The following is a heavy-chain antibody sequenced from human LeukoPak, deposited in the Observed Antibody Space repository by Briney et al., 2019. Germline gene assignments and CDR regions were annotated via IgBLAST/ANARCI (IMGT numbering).Heavy chain of an antibody. CDR3: AIRYSSGWYRYFDY. CDR2: INHSGST. D-gene: IGHD6-19*01. CDR1: GGSFSGYY. J-gene: IGHJ4*02. Sequence: SETLSLTCAVYGGSFSGYYWSWIRQPPGKGLEWIGEINHSGSTNYNPSLKSRVTISVDTSKNQFSLKLSSVTAADTAMYYCAIRYSSGWYRYFDYWGQGTLVTVSS. V-gene: IGHV4-34*01.